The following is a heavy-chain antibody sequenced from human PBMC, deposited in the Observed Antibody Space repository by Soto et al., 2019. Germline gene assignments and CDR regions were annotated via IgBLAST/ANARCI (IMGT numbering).Heavy chain of an antibody. CDR1: GYTFTSYD. CDR3: ARDYSSGYGMDV. CDR2: MNPNSGNT. Sequence: ASVKVSCKASGYTFTSYDINWVRQATGQGLEWMGWMNPNSGNTDYAQKFQGRVTMTRNTSISTSYMELSSLRSEDTAVYYCARDYSSGYGMDVWGQGTTVTVSS. V-gene: IGHV1-8*01. D-gene: IGHD6-19*01. J-gene: IGHJ6*02.